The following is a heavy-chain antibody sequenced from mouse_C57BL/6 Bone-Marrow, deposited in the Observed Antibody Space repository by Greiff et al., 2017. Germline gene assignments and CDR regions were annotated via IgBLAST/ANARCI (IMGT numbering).Heavy chain of an antibody. V-gene: IGHV1-55*01. Sequence: VQLQQPGAELVKPGASVKMSCKASGYTFTSYWITWVKQRPGQGLEWIGDIYPGSGSTNYNEKFKSKATLTVDTSSSTAYMQLSSLTSEDSAVYYCARTHYGSSYWYFDVWGTGTTGTVSS. CDR2: IYPGSGST. CDR3: ARTHYGSSYWYFDV. D-gene: IGHD1-1*01. J-gene: IGHJ1*03. CDR1: GYTFTSYW.